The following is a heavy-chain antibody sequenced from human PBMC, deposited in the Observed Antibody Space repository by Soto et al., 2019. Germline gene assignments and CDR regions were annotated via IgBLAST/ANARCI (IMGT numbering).Heavy chain of an antibody. CDR2: IYYSGST. CDR1: GGSISSGGYY. CDR3: ARVGQRGSYYGMDV. J-gene: IGHJ6*02. V-gene: IGHV4-31*03. Sequence: QVQLQESGPGLVKPSQTLSLTCTVSGGSISSGGYYWSWIRQHPGKGLEWIGYIYYSGSTYYNPALKRRVTISLDTSKNQFSLKLSSVTAADTAVYYCARVGQRGSYYGMDVWGQGTTVTVSS. D-gene: IGHD1-26*01.